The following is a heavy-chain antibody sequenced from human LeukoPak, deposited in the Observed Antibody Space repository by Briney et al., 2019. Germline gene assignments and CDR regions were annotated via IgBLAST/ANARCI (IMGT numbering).Heavy chain of an antibody. CDR1: GFTFSSYA. CDR2: ISGGGGST. D-gene: IGHD2-2*01. Sequence: GGSLRLSCAASGFTFSSYAMSWVRQAPGKGLEWVSAISGGGGSTYYADSVKGRFTISRDNSKNTLYLQMNSLRPEDTAVYYCAKALAPEYCSSTSSYHGDNAFDIWGQGTMVTVSS. J-gene: IGHJ3*02. CDR3: AKALAPEYCSSTSSYHGDNAFDI. V-gene: IGHV3-23*01.